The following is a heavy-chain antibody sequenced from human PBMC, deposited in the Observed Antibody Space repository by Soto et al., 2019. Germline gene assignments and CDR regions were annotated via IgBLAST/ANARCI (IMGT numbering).Heavy chain of an antibody. Sequence: GGSLRLSCAASGLTCSSYGMHRVRQAPGKGTEWVAVIWYDGSNKYYADSVKGRFTISRDNSKNTLYLQMNSLRAEDTAVYYCARGIGYCSSTSCYKGLGYYYGMDVWGQGTTVTVSS. CDR2: IWYDGSNK. CDR3: ARGIGYCSSTSCYKGLGYYYGMDV. J-gene: IGHJ6*02. D-gene: IGHD2-2*02. CDR1: GLTCSSYG. V-gene: IGHV3-33*01.